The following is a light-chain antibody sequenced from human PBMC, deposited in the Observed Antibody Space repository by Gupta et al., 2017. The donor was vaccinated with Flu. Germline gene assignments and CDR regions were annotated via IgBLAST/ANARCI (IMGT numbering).Light chain of an antibody. V-gene: IGKV1-39*01. CDR2: ATS. CDR1: QNINTV. Sequence: PPSLAASVGDRVTITCRASQNINTVLNWYQHKPGKAPNLLIYATSNFQSGVPSRFSGSGYGTDFTLTIENLQPEDFATYYCQQSHTIPITFGGGTKVEIK. CDR3: QQSHTIPIT. J-gene: IGKJ4*01.